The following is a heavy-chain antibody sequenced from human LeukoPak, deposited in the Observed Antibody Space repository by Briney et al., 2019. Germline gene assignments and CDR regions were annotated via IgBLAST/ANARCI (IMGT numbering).Heavy chain of an antibody. V-gene: IGHV3-73*01. D-gene: IGHD1-26*01. Sequence: PGGSLRLSCAASGFTFSGSAMHWVRQASGKGLEWVGRIRSKANSYATAYAASLKGRFTISRDDSKNTAYLQMNSLRAEDTAVYYCARSYRGSPPRKVAFDIWGQGTMVTVSS. CDR2: IRSKANSYAT. CDR3: ARSYRGSPPRKVAFDI. J-gene: IGHJ3*02. CDR1: GFTFSGSA.